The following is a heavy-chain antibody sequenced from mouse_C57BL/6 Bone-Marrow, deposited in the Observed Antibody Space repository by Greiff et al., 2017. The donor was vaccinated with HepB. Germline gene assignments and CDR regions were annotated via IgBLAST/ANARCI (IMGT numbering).Heavy chain of an antibody. CDR3: AGDSGTT. V-gene: IGHV5-4*01. D-gene: IGHD1-1*01. CDR1: GFTFSSYA. CDR2: ISDGGSYT. J-gene: IGHJ2*01. Sequence: EVKLMEPGGGLVKPGGSLKLSCAASGFTFSSYAMSWVRQTPEQRLEWVATISDGGSYTYYPENVKGRFTITRDNTKNNRYLQMSHLKSEDTAMYYCAGDSGTTWGQGTTLTVSS.